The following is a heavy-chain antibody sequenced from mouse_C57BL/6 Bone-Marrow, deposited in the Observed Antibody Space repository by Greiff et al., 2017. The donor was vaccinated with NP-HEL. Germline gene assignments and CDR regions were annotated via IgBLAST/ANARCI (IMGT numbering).Heavy chain of an antibody. CDR3: ASSMITTSPHWYFDV. Sequence: DVKLVESGGGLVQPGGSLKLSCAASGFTFSDYYMYWVRQTPEKRLEWVAYISNGGGSTYYPDTVKGRFTISRDNAKNTLYLQMSRLKSEDTAMYYCASSMITTSPHWYFDVWGTGTTVTVSS. V-gene: IGHV5-12*01. D-gene: IGHD2-4*01. CDR2: ISNGGGST. CDR1: GFTFSDYY. J-gene: IGHJ1*03.